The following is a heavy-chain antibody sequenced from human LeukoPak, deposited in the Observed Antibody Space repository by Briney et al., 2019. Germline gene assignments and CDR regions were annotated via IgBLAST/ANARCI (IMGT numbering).Heavy chain of an antibody. CDR2: IWYDGSNK. CDR1: GFTFSGYG. V-gene: IGHV3-33*06. J-gene: IGHJ4*02. CDR3: AKEGGCSGGTCYLDY. D-gene: IGHD2-15*01. Sequence: GGSLRLSCAASGFTFSGYGMNWVRQAPGKGLEWVAVIWYDGSNKYYADSVKGRFTISRDNSKNTLYLQMNTLRAEDTAVYYCAKEGGCSGGTCYLDYWGQGTLVTVSS.